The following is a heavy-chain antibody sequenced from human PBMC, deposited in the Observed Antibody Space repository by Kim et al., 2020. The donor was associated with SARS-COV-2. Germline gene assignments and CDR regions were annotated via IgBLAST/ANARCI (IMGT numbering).Heavy chain of an antibody. CDR2: IYYSGST. D-gene: IGHD3-3*01. CDR1: GGSISSSSYY. Sequence: SETLSLTCTVSGGSISSSSYYWGWIRQPPGKGLEWIGCIYYSGSTYYNPSLKSRGTISGDKSKNQFPLKRSSVTAADTAVYYCARVGIKRITIFGVVDPSSWCDPGRQGTLDTVSS. CDR3: ARVGIKRITIFGVVDPSSWCDP. V-gene: IGHV4-39*01. J-gene: IGHJ5*02.